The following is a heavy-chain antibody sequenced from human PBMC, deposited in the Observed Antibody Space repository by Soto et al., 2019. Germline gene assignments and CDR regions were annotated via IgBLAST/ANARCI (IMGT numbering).Heavy chain of an antibody. J-gene: IGHJ4*02. CDR2: ISGSGDKT. CDR1: GFTFRNFA. V-gene: IGHV3-23*01. Sequence: GGSLRLSCAASGFTFRNFAMSWVRQAPGKGLEWVSIISGSGDKTYYAEPVKGRFTISRDNSKSTLFLQMISLIVDDTAIYYCAGQEWFGELGAPTYFDHWDQGTLVTVSS. D-gene: IGHD3-10*01. CDR3: AGQEWFGELGAPTYFDH.